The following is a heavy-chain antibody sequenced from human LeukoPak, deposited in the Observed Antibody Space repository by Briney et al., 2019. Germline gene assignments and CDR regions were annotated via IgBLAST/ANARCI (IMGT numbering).Heavy chain of an antibody. CDR2: IWYDGSNK. D-gene: IGHD3-22*01. V-gene: IGHV3-30*02. J-gene: IGHJ1*01. CDR1: GFTFSSYG. Sequence: GGSLRLSCAASGFTFSSYGMHWVRQAPGKGLEWVAVIWYDGSNKYYADSVKGRFTISRDNSKNTLYLQMNSLRAEDTAVYYCAKDSRSSGYFFQHWGQGTLVTVSS. CDR3: AKDSRSSGYFFQH.